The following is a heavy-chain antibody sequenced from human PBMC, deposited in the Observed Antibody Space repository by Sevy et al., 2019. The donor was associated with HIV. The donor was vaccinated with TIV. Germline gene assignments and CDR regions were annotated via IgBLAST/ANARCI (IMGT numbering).Heavy chain of an antibody. CDR2: IIPSGGST. J-gene: IGHJ6*03. CDR1: GYTFTSHA. CDR3: GRDHKYYDFSSGYSANNYYYYMDV. Sequence: ASVKVSCKASGYTFTSHAIHWVRQAPGQGLEWMGIIIPSGGSTGYGQKFQGRVTMTRDTSTSTVYMEQSSLRSEDTAVYYCGRDHKYYDFSSGYSANNYYYYMDVWGKGTTVTVSS. V-gene: IGHV1-46*03. D-gene: IGHD3-3*01.